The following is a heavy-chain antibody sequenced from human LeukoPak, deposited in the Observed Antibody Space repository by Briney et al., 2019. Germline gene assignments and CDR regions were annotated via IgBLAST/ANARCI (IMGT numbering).Heavy chain of an antibody. J-gene: IGHJ5*02. CDR2: IYPGDSDT. Sequence: GEALQISCQGSGYSFTSYWIGWVRQMPGKGLEWMGIIYPGDSDTRYSPSFQGQVPISADKSISTAYLQWSSLQASDPAMYYCARQGNREPGWFDPWGQGTLVTVSS. V-gene: IGHV5-51*01. CDR3: ARQGNREPGWFDP. D-gene: IGHD1-26*01. CDR1: GYSFTSYW.